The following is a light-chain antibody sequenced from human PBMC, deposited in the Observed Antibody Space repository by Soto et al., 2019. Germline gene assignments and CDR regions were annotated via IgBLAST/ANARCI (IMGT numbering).Light chain of an antibody. CDR2: EVS. CDR1: SSDVGFYNY. V-gene: IGLV2-14*01. CDR3: SSYTSSSPPVV. J-gene: IGLJ2*01. Sequence: QSALTQPASVSGSPGQSITISCTGTSSDVGFYNYVSWYQQHPGKAPKLMIYEVSNRPSGGSNRFSGSKSGNTASLTISGLQAGDEADYYCSSYTSSSPPVVFGGGTKLPVL.